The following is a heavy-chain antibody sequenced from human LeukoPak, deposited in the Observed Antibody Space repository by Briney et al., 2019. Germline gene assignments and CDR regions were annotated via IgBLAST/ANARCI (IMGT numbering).Heavy chain of an antibody. V-gene: IGHV3-7*01. CDR2: IKEDGSEK. CDR3: AREITWEVPPI. D-gene: IGHD1-26*01. CDR1: GFTFSSYA. Sequence: GGSLRLSCAASGFTFSSYAMSWVRQAPGKGLEWVGNIKEDGSEKYYVDSVKGRFTISRDNAKNSLYLQMNSLRAEDTAVYYCAREITWEVPPIWGQGTMVTVSS. J-gene: IGHJ3*02.